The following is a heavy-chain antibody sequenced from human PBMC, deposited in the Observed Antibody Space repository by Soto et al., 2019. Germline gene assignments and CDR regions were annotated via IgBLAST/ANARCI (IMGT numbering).Heavy chain of an antibody. V-gene: IGHV1-18*01. CDR1: GYTFTSYG. D-gene: IGHD2-2*01. CDR3: ARDRAPGYCSSTSCYGSYYYGMDF. CDR2: ISAYNGDT. J-gene: IGHJ6*02. Sequence: ASVKVSCKASGYTFTSYGISWVRQAPGQGLEWMGWISAYNGDTNYAQKLQGRVTMTTDTSTSTAYMELRSLRSDDTAVYYCARDRAPGYCSSTSCYGSYYYGMDFRGQGTTVTVSS.